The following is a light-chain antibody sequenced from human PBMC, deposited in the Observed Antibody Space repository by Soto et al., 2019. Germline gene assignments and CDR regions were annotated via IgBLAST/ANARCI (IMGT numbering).Light chain of an antibody. CDR2: DTF. Sequence: EIVLTQSPGTLSLSPGERVTLSCRASQTVSSSYFGWFQQRPGQAPRLLIYDTFYRATGIPDRFSASGSGTDFTLTISRLEPEAFAVYYCHQYSGPPYTVGQGTKLEI. J-gene: IGKJ2*01. CDR3: HQYSGPPYT. CDR1: QTVSSSY. V-gene: IGKV3-20*01.